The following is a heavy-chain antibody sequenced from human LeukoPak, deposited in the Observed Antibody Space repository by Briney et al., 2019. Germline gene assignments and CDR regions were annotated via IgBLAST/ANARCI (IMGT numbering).Heavy chain of an antibody. CDR3: ARQRGGYFQH. Sequence: SETLSLTCTVSGGSISSYYWSWIRQPPGKGLEWIGYIYTSGSTNYNPSLKSRVTISVGTSKNQFSLKLSSVTAADTAVYYCARQRGGYFQHWGQGTLVTVSS. V-gene: IGHV4-4*09. CDR1: GGSISSYY. CDR2: IYTSGST. D-gene: IGHD3-10*01. J-gene: IGHJ1*01.